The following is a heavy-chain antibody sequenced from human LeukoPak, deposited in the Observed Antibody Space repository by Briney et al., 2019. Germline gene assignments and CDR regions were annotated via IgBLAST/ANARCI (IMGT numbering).Heavy chain of an antibody. Sequence: SETLSLTCTVSGGSISSYYWSWIRQPAGKGLEWIGRIYTSGSTNYNPSLKSRITMSVDTSKNQFSLKLSSVTAADTAVYYCARGSSSWYDRTYFDYWGQGTLVTVSS. CDR1: GGSISSYY. CDR3: ARGSSSWYDRTYFDY. CDR2: IYTSGST. J-gene: IGHJ4*02. V-gene: IGHV4-4*07. D-gene: IGHD6-13*01.